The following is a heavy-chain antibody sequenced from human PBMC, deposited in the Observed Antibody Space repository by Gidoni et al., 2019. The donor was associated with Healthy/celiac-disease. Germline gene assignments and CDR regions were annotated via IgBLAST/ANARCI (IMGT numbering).Heavy chain of an antibody. D-gene: IGHD3-22*01. CDR1: GFTFSSYG. CDR2: IWYDGSNK. Sequence: QVQLVESGGGVVQPGRSLSRSCAASGFTFSSYGMHWVRQAPGKVLEWVAVIWYDGSNKDYADSVKGRFTISRDNSKNTLYLQMNSLIAEDTAVYYCARDPFLDYYDSSGYADYWGQGTLVTVSS. J-gene: IGHJ4*02. V-gene: IGHV3-33*01. CDR3: ARDPFLDYYDSSGYADY.